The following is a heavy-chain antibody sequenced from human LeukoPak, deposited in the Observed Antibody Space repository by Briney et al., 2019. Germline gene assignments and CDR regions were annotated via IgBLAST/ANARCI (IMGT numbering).Heavy chain of an antibody. CDR1: GSSISTFY. CDR3: ARGYRNRQRLVGY. Sequence: SVTLSLNCTVYGSSISTFYWSWFPQPPGKGWVWIGFIFDGGITNYNPSLQSRISVSVDTSKSQLSLNLTSVTAAGTAVYYCARGYRNRQRLVGYWGQGTLVTVPS. CDR2: IFDGGIT. D-gene: IGHD6-13*01. J-gene: IGHJ4*02. V-gene: IGHV4-59*01.